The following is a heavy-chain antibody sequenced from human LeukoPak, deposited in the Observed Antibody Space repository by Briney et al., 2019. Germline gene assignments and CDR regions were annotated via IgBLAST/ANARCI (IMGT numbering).Heavy chain of an antibody. Sequence: SETLTLTCAVYGGSFSGYYWSWIRQPPGKGLEWIGEINHSGSTNYNPSLKSRVTISVDTSKNQFSLKLSSVTVADTGVYYCAREGRRGGISGNWFDPWGQGTLVTVSS. V-gene: IGHV4-34*01. CDR2: INHSGST. CDR1: GGSFSGYY. D-gene: IGHD3-3*02. J-gene: IGHJ5*02. CDR3: AREGRRGGISGNWFDP.